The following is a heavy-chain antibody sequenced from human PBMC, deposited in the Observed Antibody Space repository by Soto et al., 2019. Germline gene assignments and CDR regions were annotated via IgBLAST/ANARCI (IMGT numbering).Heavy chain of an antibody. Sequence: GASVKVSCKASRYTFTSYDINWVRQAIGQGLEWMGWMNPNSGNTGYAQKFQGRVTMTRNTSISTAYMELSSLRSEDTAVYYCARILRRDLLTTFGYWGQGTLVTVSS. CDR2: MNPNSGNT. V-gene: IGHV1-8*01. CDR3: ARILRRDLLTTFGY. CDR1: RYTFTSYD. J-gene: IGHJ4*02. D-gene: IGHD4-17*01.